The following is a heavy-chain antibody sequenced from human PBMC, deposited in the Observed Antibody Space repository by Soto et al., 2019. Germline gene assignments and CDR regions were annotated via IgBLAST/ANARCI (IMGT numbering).Heavy chain of an antibody. CDR1: GFTVSSNY. Sequence: EVQLVESGGGLIQPGGSLRLSCAASGFTVSSNYMSWVRQAPGKGLEWVSVIYSDGSTYYADSVKGRFTLSRDNSKNTLYLQMNSLRAEDTAVYYCARNYYDTGGGFDYWGQGTLVTVSS. J-gene: IGHJ4*02. CDR3: ARNYYDTGGGFDY. D-gene: IGHD3-22*01. CDR2: IYSDGST. V-gene: IGHV3-53*01.